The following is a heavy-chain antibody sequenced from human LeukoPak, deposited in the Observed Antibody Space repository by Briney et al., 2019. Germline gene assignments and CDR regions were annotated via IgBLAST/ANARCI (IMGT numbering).Heavy chain of an antibody. Sequence: GGSLRLSCAASGFTFKTYAVNWVRQVPGKGPEWVSGMSGSGSSTDYADSVKGRFTISRDNSKNTLYLQMNTLRAEDTAVYFCAKNKDYDSSGYYWRPFDYWGQGTLVTVSS. D-gene: IGHD3-22*01. CDR2: MSGSGSST. CDR1: GFTFKTYA. V-gene: IGHV3-23*01. CDR3: AKNKDYDSSGYYWRPFDY. J-gene: IGHJ4*02.